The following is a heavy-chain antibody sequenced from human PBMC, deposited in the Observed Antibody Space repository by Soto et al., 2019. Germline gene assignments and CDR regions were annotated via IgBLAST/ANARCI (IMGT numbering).Heavy chain of an antibody. Sequence: ASVKVSCKASGYTFTSYAMHWVRQAPGQRLEWMGWINAGNGNTKYSQKFQGRVTITRDTSASTAYMELSSLRSEDTAVYYCARALGTYRDDAFDIWGQGTMVTVSS. J-gene: IGHJ3*02. CDR2: INAGNGNT. D-gene: IGHD1-1*01. V-gene: IGHV1-3*01. CDR1: GYTFTSYA. CDR3: ARALGTYRDDAFDI.